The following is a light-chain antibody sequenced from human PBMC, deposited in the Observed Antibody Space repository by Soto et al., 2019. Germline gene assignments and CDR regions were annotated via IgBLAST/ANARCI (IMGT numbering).Light chain of an antibody. CDR1: SSNIGSTY. CDR3: AAWDDSLNGYVV. V-gene: IGLV1-47*01. CDR2: KNN. Sequence: QSLLTQPPSASGTPGQRVTISCSGSSSNIGSTYVYWYQQVPGTSPKLLIYKNNQRPSGVPDRFSGSKSGTSASLAISGLRSEDEADYYCAAWDDSLNGYVVFGGGTQLTVL. J-gene: IGLJ2*01.